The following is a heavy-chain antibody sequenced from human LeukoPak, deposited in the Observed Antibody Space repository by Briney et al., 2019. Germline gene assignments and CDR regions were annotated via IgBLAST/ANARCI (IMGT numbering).Heavy chain of an antibody. Sequence: GGSLRLSCAASGFTFSSYAVSWVRQAPGKGLEWVSAISGSGGSTYYADSVKGRFTISRDNSKNTLYLQMNSLKTEDTAVYYCAVGYCSGGSCSGSDGDYWGQGTLVTVSS. V-gene: IGHV3-23*01. D-gene: IGHD2-15*01. CDR2: ISGSGGST. J-gene: IGHJ4*02. CDR3: AVGYCSGGSCSGSDGDY. CDR1: GFTFSSYA.